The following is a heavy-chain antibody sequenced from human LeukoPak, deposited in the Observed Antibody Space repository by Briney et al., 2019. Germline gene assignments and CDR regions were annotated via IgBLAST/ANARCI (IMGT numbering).Heavy chain of an antibody. CDR3: ARGGSLAVAPHQYYFDY. CDR2: IIPIFGTA. V-gene: IGHV1-69*13. Sequence: SVKVSCKASGGTFSSYAISWVRQAPGQGLEWMGGIIPIFGTANYAQKFQGRVTITADESTSTAYMELSSLRSEDTAVYYCARGGSLAVAPHQYYFDYWGQGTLVTVSS. J-gene: IGHJ4*02. CDR1: GGTFSSYA. D-gene: IGHD6-19*01.